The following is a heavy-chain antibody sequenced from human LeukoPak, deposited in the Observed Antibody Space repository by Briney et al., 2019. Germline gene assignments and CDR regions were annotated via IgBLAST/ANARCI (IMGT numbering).Heavy chain of an antibody. D-gene: IGHD6-19*01. V-gene: IGHV1-18*01. CDR3: ARDSSSGWYSYYYGMDV. CDR2: ISAYNGNT. Sequence: GASVTVSCKASGYTFTSYGINWVRQAPGQGLEWMGWISAYNGNTNYAQKLQGRVTMTTDTSTSTAYMELRSLRSDDTAVYYCARDSSSGWYSYYYGMDVWGQGTTVTVSS. CDR1: GYTFTSYG. J-gene: IGHJ6*02.